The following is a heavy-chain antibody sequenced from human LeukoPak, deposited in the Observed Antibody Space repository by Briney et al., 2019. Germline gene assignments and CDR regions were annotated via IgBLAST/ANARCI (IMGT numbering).Heavy chain of an antibody. CDR3: ARDWGVPAAPYYYYYMDV. CDR2: INPNSGGT. Sequence: ASVKVSCKASGYTFTGYYMHWVRQAPGQGLEWMGWINPNSGGTNNAQKFQGRVTMTRDTSISTAYMELSRLRSDDTAVYYCARDWGVPAAPYYYYYMDVWGKGTTVTVSS. V-gene: IGHV1-2*02. D-gene: IGHD2-2*01. J-gene: IGHJ6*03. CDR1: GYTFTGYY.